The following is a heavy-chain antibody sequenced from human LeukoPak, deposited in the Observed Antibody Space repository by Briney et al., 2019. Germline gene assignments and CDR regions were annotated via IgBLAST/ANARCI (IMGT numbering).Heavy chain of an antibody. CDR3: ARTTYYYDSSGYLNGMDV. V-gene: IGHV1-8*01. CDR1: GYTFTSYD. J-gene: IGHJ6*02. D-gene: IGHD3-22*01. Sequence: GASVKVSCKASGYTFTSYDINWVRQATGQGLEWMGWMNPNSGNTGYAQKFQGRVTMTRNTSMSTAYMELSSLRAEDTAVYYCARTTYYYDSSGYLNGMDVWGQGTTVTVSS. CDR2: MNPNSGNT.